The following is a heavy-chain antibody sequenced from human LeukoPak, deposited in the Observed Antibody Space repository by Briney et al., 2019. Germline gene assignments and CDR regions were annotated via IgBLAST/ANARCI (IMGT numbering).Heavy chain of an antibody. CDR2: ISANNGYT. CDR3: ARGNSASEIYHYLNWFDP. D-gene: IGHD4-23*01. CDR1: GYTFTSNG. V-gene: IGHV1-18*04. J-gene: IGHJ5*02. Sequence: ASVKVSCKASGYTFTSNGVTWVRQAPGQGLEWIGWISANNGYTNYAQKFQDRVTLTTDTSTSTAYMELRSLRSDDTAVYYCARGNSASEIYHYLNWFDPWGQGTLVTVSS.